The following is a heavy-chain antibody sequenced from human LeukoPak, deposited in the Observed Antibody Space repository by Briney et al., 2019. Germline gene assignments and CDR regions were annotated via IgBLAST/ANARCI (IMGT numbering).Heavy chain of an antibody. CDR2: ISHDSSSM. D-gene: IGHD6-19*01. Sequence: GGSLRLSCAASGFTLSDYHMNWVRQAPGKGLEWISYISHDSSSMYYVDSVKGRFTISRDNAKNSLYLQMTSLRAEDTAVYYCARRGYTSGWDYWGQGTLVTVSS. CDR3: ARRGYTSGWDY. V-gene: IGHV3-48*01. CDR1: GFTLSDYH. J-gene: IGHJ4*02.